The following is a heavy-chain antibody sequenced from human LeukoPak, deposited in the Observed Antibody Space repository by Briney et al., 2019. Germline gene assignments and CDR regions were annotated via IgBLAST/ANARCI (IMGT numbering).Heavy chain of an antibody. J-gene: IGHJ5*02. CDR1: GGSFSGYY. Sequence: SETLSLTCAVYGGSFSGYYWSWIRQPPGKGLEWIGEINHSGSTNYNLSLKSRVTISVDTSKNQFSLKLSSVTAADTAVYYCARGHDIVVVPAASWFDPWGQGTLVTVSS. V-gene: IGHV4-34*01. D-gene: IGHD2-2*01. CDR2: INHSGST. CDR3: ARGHDIVVVPAASWFDP.